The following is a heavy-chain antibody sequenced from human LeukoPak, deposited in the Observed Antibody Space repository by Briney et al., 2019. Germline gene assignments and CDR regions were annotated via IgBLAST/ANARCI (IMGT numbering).Heavy chain of an antibody. CDR2: INHSGST. CDR3: ARERDIVVVVAADYDACDI. V-gene: IGHV4-34*01. D-gene: IGHD2-15*01. CDR1: GGSFSGYY. J-gene: IGHJ3*02. Sequence: SETLSLTCAVYGGSFSGYYWSWIRQPPGKGLEWIGEINHSGSTNYNPSLKSRVTISVDTSKNQFSLKLSSVTAADTAVYYCARERDIVVVVAADYDACDIWGQGTMVTVSS.